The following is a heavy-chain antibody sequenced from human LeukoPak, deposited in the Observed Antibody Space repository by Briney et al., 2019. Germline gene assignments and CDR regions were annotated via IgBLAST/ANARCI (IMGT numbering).Heavy chain of an antibody. D-gene: IGHD2-15*01. J-gene: IGHJ6*03. CDR2: INWDGGVT. Sequence: PGGSLRLSCATSGFTFDDSAMYWDRQAPGKGLEWVSLINWDGGVTYYADSVEGRCTISRDNSKKSLYLQMNSLRVEDTALYYCATATPGRRGYYYYYMDVWGKGTTVIVSS. CDR1: GFTFDDSA. V-gene: IGHV3-43D*03. CDR3: ATATPGRRGYYYYYMDV.